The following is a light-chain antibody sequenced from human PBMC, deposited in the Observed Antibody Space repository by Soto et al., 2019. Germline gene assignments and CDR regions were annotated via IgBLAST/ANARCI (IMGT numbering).Light chain of an antibody. V-gene: IGLV2-11*01. CDR1: SSDVGGYNY. J-gene: IGLJ1*01. Sequence: QSALTQPRSVSGSPGQSVTISCTGTSSDVGGYNYVSWYQQHPGKAPKLMIYDVSKRPSGVPDRFSGSKSGNTASLTISGLQAEDEADYYCCSYAGSYNWVFGTGTKRTVL. CDR2: DVS. CDR3: CSYAGSYNWV.